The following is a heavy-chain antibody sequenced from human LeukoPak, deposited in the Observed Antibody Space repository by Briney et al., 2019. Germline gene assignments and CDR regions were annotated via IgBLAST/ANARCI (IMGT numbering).Heavy chain of an antibody. V-gene: IGHV4-59*01. Sequence: SETLSLTCTVSGGSISSFYWSWIRQPPGKGLEWIGYIFYSGSTNYNPSLKSRVTISVDTSKNQFSLKLSSVTAADTAVYYCARAGVSSGYWSLWGQGTLVTVSS. CDR3: ARAGVSSGYWSL. J-gene: IGHJ4*02. CDR1: GGSISSFY. D-gene: IGHD3-22*01. CDR2: IFYSGST.